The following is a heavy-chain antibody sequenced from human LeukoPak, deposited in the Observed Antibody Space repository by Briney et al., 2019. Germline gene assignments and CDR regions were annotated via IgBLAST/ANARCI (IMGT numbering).Heavy chain of an antibody. Sequence: SETLSLTCSVSGGSINSYYWSWIRQPPGKGLEWIGYIYYSGGTKYNPSLKSRVTASVDTSKNQFSLNLTSVTAADTAVYYCARGRYFGSGTLYYMDVWGKGTTVTISS. CDR1: GGSINSYY. V-gene: IGHV4-59*01. CDR3: ARGRYFGSGTLYYMDV. CDR2: IYYSGGT. D-gene: IGHD3-10*01. J-gene: IGHJ6*04.